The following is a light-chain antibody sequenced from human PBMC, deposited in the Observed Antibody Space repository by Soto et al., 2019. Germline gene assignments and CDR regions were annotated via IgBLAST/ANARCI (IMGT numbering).Light chain of an antibody. CDR1: QSVGMW. CDR3: QQYNSYPYT. Sequence: DIELTQSPSTLSASVGGRVSITCRASQSVGMWLAWYQKKRGTAPKLLIFGASTLETDVPSRLSGGGSGAEFTLTITTLQPDDFATYFCQQYNSYPYTFGQGTLLEIK. CDR2: GAS. V-gene: IGKV1-5*03. J-gene: IGKJ2*01.